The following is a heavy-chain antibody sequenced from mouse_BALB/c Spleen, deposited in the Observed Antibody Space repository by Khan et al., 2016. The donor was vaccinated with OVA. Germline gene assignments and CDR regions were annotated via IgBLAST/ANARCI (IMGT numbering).Heavy chain of an antibody. V-gene: IGHV3-2*02. CDR2: ISYSGNT. Sequence: LQQSGPGLVKPSQSLSLTCTVTGYSITTDYAWNWIRQFPGNKLEWMGYISYSGNTKYNPSLKSRISITRDTSKNQFFLQLKSVTTEDTARYYCARVYGGEFDYWGQGTTLTVSS. CDR1: GYSITTDYA. J-gene: IGHJ2*01. CDR3: ARVYGGEFDY. D-gene: IGHD1-1*01.